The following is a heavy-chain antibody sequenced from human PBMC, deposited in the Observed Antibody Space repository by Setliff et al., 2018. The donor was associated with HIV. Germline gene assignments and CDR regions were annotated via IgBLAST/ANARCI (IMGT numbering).Heavy chain of an antibody. CDR3: ASDISPDDGYNRLHYFDY. D-gene: IGHD5-12*01. J-gene: IGHJ4*02. V-gene: IGHV4-61*02. Sequence: SETLSLTCAVSASSISSDYCWGWIRQPAGKGLEWIGRIYISGSTNYNPSFNSRVTISVDTSKNQFSLKLSSVTAADTAVYYCASDISPDDGYNRLHYFDYWGQGTLVTVSS. CDR2: IYISGST. CDR1: ASSISSDYC.